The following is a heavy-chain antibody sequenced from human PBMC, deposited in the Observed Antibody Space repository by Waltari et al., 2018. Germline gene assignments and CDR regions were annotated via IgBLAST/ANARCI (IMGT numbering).Heavy chain of an antibody. D-gene: IGHD4-17*01. J-gene: IGHJ2*01. CDR2: SNSDGSST. CDR3: ARGARRTTVTTGWWYFDL. CDR1: GFTYSMYW. Sequence: EVQLVGSGGGLGQPGGSLRLSCAASGFTYSMYWMHRVRQAPGKGLVWVSRSNSDGSSTSYADSVKGRFTISKDNAKNTVYLQMNSLRAEDTAIYYCARGARRTTVTTGWWYFDLWGRGTLVTVSS. V-gene: IGHV3-74*01.